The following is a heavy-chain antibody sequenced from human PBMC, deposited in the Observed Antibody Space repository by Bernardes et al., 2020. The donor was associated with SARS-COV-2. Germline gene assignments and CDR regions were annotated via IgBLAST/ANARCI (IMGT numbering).Heavy chain of an antibody. CDR2: IYNSGRI. Sequence: SETLSLTRTVSGGSISSYYWSWIRQPPGKGLEWIANIYNSGRIIYNPSLKSRVTISVDTSKNQLSLRVSSVTAADTAVYYCARISGSEWFRHGLDVWGQGTTVTVSS. CDR3: ARISGSEWFRHGLDV. D-gene: IGHD3-10*01. CDR1: GGSISSYY. J-gene: IGHJ6*02. V-gene: IGHV4-59*08.